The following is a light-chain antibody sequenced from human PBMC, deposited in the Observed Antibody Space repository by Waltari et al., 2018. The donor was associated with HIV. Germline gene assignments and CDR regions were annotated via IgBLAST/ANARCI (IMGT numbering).Light chain of an antibody. V-gene: IGLV2-14*03. J-gene: IGLJ2*01. Sequence: QSALTQPASVSGPPGQSITISCRHDVGPFPYVSWYQQHPGKAPKVIIYDVNNRPSGVSNRFSGSKSGMTASLTISGLRIEDEADYYCSSYTGHIALFGGGTKLTVL. CDR1: HDVGPFPY. CDR3: SSYTGHIAL. CDR2: DVN.